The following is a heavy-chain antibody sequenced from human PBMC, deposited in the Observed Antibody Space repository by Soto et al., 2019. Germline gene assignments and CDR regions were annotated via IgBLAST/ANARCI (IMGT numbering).Heavy chain of an antibody. D-gene: IGHD2-15*01. V-gene: IGHV1-18*01. CDR2: ISAYNGNT. Sequence: ASVKVSCKASGYTFTSYGISWVRQAPGQGLEWMGWISAYNGNTNYAQKLQGRVTMTTDTSTSTAYMELRSLRSDDTAVYYCACDRYCSGGSCYYYYYGMDVWGLGTTVTVSS. CDR1: GYTFTSYG. J-gene: IGHJ6*02. CDR3: ACDRYCSGGSCYYYYYGMDV.